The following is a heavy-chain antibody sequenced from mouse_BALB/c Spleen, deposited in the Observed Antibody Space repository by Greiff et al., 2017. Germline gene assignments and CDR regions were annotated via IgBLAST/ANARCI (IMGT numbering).Heavy chain of an antibody. V-gene: IGHV5-6*02. D-gene: IGHD1-1*01. Sequence: EVMLVESGGDLVKPGGSLKLSCAASGFTFSSYGMSWVRQTPDKRLEWVATISSGGSYTYYPDSVKGRFTISRDNAKNTLYLQMSSLKSEDTAMYYCARAHIRRYGAMDYWGQGTSVTVSS. J-gene: IGHJ4*01. CDR2: ISSGGSYT. CDR3: ARAHIRRYGAMDY. CDR1: GFTFSSYG.